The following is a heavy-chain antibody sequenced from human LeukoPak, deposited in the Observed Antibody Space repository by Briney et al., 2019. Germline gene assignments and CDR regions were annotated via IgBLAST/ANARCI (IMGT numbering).Heavy chain of an antibody. CDR2: IYYSGST. D-gene: IGHD3-16*01. Sequence: PSETLSLTCTVSGGSISSSSYYWGWIRQPPGKGLEWIGSIYYSGSTYYNPSLKSRVTISVDTSKNQFSLKLSSVTAADTAVYYCARQITAYLDYWGQGTLVTVSS. V-gene: IGHV4-39*07. CDR3: ARQITAYLDY. CDR1: GGSISSSSYY. J-gene: IGHJ4*02.